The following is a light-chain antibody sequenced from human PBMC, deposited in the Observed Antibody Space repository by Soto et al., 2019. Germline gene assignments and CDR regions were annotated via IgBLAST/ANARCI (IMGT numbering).Light chain of an antibody. V-gene: IGKV3-20*01. CDR1: QSVSSSY. CDR3: QQYGSSPWT. Sequence: LKMTPATLSLFSGARATLSCLASQSVSSSYLAWYQQKPGQAPRLLIYGASSRATGIPDRFSGSGSGTDFTLTISRLEPEDFAVYYCQQYGSSPWTFGQGTKVDIK. J-gene: IGKJ1*01. CDR2: GAS.